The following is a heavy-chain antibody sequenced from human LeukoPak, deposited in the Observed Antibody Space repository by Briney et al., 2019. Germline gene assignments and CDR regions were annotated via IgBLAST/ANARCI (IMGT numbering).Heavy chain of an antibody. J-gene: IGHJ4*02. CDR3: AKSLRYFDWLSYAFDY. Sequence: GGSLRLSCAASGFNFDDYAMHWVRQAPGKGLEWVSGISWSSGRIGYADSVKGRFTISRDSAKNSLYLQMNSLRAEDTALYYCAKSLRYFDWLSYAFDYWGQGTLVTVSS. CDR2: ISWSSGRI. D-gene: IGHD3-9*01. CDR1: GFNFDDYA. V-gene: IGHV3-9*01.